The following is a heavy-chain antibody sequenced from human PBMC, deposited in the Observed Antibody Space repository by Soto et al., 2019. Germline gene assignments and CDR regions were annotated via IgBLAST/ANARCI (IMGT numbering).Heavy chain of an antibody. CDR1: GFTFSSYW. J-gene: IGHJ1*01. D-gene: IGHD6-19*01. V-gene: IGHV3-7*01. CDR2: IKQDGSAK. CDR3: AGGSGWCIHQ. Sequence: EVQLVESGGGLVQPGGSLRLSCAASGFTFSSYWMNWVRQAPGKGLEWVANIKQDGSAKYYVDSVKGRFTISRDNAKNSLYLQMSSLRREDTAVYYCAGGSGWCIHQWGQGTLVTVSS.